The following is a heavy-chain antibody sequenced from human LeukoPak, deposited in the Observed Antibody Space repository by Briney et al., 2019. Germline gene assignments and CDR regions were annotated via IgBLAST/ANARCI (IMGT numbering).Heavy chain of an antibody. D-gene: IGHD2-21*01. CDR3: ARGGAYSTYIDDY. Sequence: GGSLRLSCAASGFTFSSYAMHWVRQAPGKGLEWVAVISYDGSNKYYADSVKGRFTISRDNSKNTLYLQMNSLRAEDTAVYYCARGGAYSTYIDDYWGQGTLVTVSS. V-gene: IGHV3-30-3*01. J-gene: IGHJ4*02. CDR1: GFTFSSYA. CDR2: ISYDGSNK.